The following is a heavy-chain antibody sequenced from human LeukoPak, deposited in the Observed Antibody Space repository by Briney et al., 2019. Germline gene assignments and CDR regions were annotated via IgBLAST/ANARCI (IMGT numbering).Heavy chain of an antibody. V-gene: IGHV3-23*01. CDR1: GFTFSSYA. Sequence: PGGSLRLSCAASGFTFSSYAMSWVRQAPGKGLEWVSAISGSGGNTYYADSVKGRFTISRDNSKNTLFLQMSSLRAEDTAVYYCAKTSAGIRGGYFDYWGQGTLVTVSS. CDR2: ISGSGGNT. J-gene: IGHJ4*02. CDR3: AKTSAGIRGGYFDY. D-gene: IGHD3-10*01.